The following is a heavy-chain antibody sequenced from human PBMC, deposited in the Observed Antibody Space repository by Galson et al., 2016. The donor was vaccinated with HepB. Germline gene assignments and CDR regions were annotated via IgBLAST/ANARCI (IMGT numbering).Heavy chain of an antibody. CDR2: MFYSGST. D-gene: IGHD1-26*01. V-gene: IGHV4-39*01. CDR3: ARQSVGAFDY. CDR1: GGSIVSSSYY. J-gene: IGHJ4*02. Sequence: TLSLTCTVSGGSIVSSSYYRGWIRQPPGKGLDWIGNMFYSGSTYYNPSLKSRVTISVDTSRNQFSLQLTSVTAADTAVYYCARQSVGAFDYWGQGTLVTVSS.